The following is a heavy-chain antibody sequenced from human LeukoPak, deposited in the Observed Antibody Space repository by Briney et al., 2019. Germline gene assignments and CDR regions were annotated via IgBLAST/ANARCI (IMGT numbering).Heavy chain of an antibody. CDR1: GGSIRSHF. CDR3: TKATQWLAFDY. Sequence: PSETLSLTCPVSGGSIRSHFWSWIRQPPGKGLEWIGNIYNSGTTNYNPSLESRVTISVDTSKNQLSLQLTSVTAADTAVYYCTKATQWLAFDYWGRGTLVSVSS. J-gene: IGHJ4*02. D-gene: IGHD6-19*01. CDR2: IYNSGTT. V-gene: IGHV4-59*11.